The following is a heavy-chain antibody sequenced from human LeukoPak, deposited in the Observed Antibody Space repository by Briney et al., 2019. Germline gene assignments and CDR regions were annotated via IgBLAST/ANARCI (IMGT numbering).Heavy chain of an antibody. CDR2: ISSSSSYI. CDR1: GFTFSSYS. V-gene: IGHV3-21*01. Sequence: GGSLRLSCAASGFTFSSYSMNWVRQAPGKGLEWVSSISSSSSYIYYADSVKGRFTISRDNAKNSLYLQMNSLRAEDTAVYYCARMSPSSGRLDQHRNDYWGQGTLVTVSS. D-gene: IGHD6-19*01. CDR3: ARMSPSSGRLDQHRNDY. J-gene: IGHJ4*02.